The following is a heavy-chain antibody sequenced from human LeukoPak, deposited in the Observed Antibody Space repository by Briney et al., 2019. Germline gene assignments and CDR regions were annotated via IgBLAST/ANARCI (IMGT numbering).Heavy chain of an antibody. D-gene: IGHD6-25*01. CDR2: ISDGGYT. CDR3: ATDRAATY. CDR1: GFSVGNNY. V-gene: IGHV3-69-1*01. J-gene: IGHJ4*02. Sequence: GGSLRLSCEVSGFSVGNNYMNWVRQAPGKGLEWVSSISDGGYTFYADSLKGRFIASRDNAQNSLFLQMNSLTVEDTAVYYCATDRAATYWGPGTLVTVSS.